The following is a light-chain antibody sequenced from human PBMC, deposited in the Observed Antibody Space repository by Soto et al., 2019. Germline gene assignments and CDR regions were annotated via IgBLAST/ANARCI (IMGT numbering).Light chain of an antibody. CDR1: SSDVGNYNY. CDR3: RSFTSSTTYV. Sequence: QSALTQSASVSGSPGQSITISCTGTSSDVGNYNYVSWYQQHPGEVPKLIIFNVNNRPSGVSNRFSGSKSGNTASLTISGLQAEDEADYYCRSFTSSTTYVFGTGTKVNVL. CDR2: NVN. J-gene: IGLJ1*01. V-gene: IGLV2-14*01.